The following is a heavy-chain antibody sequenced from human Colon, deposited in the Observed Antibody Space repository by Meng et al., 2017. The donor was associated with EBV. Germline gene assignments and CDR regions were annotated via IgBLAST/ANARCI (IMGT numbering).Heavy chain of an antibody. CDR3: ARGRGSYNRGDY. D-gene: IGHD5-24*01. CDR2: ISSSRSTI. J-gene: IGHJ4*01. V-gene: IGHV3-11*04. Sequence: QVGPVESGAALAKPVASLGPSCAVCGSSCNCYYMNRIRQEPGKGLGWISYISSSRSTINYADCVKGRFAISRDNVTISLYLQMTSLRAEDTAVYYCARGRGSYNRGDYWGHGTLVTVSS. CDR1: GSSCNCYY.